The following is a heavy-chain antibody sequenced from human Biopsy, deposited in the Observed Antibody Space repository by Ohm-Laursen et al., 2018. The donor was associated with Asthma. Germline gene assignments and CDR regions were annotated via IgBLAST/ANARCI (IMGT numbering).Heavy chain of an antibody. V-gene: IGHV4-30-2*06. Sequence: SQTLSLTCAVSGDSIDSGDYSWTWIRQSPGVGLEWIGYIYRNGDTYYNPTLKNRVTISIDRSKNQFSLKLSSVTAADTAVYYCARVPTTLQYFDLWGRGTLVTVSS. CDR2: IYRNGDT. J-gene: IGHJ2*01. CDR3: ARVPTTLQYFDL. CDR1: GDSIDSGDYS. D-gene: IGHD2-15*01.